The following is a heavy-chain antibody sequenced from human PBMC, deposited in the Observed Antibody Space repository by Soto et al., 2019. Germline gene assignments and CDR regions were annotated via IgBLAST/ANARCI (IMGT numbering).Heavy chain of an antibody. J-gene: IGHJ6*02. CDR3: AREFSGNYYYKYDIDV. CDR2: IYYSRSS. CDR1: GGSISSYY. V-gene: IGHV4-59*01. Sequence: SETLSLTCTVSGGSISSYYWSCIRQPPGRGLEWIGYIYYSRSSNYNPSLKRRVTISVDTSKNQFSLTLRYVTAADTARYYCAREFSGNYYYKYDIDVWGQGTAVNVS.